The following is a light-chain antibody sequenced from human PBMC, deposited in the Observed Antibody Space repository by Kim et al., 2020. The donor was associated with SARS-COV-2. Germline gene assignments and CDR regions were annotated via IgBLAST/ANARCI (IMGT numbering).Light chain of an antibody. J-gene: IGKJ1*01. Sequence: AYVEDRVTVACRASQGNRADLALYTQKPEEMPHRLIYAASILQTGVPYHFSGSGSGTHITLAISSVQPEDGATYNSQEYNNDTRTIGEGTK. V-gene: IGKV1-27*01. CDR3: QEYNNDTRT. CDR1: QGNRAD. CDR2: AAS.